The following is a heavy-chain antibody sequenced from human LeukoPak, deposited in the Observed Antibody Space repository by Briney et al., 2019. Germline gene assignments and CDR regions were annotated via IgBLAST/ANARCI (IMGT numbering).Heavy chain of an antibody. CDR2: INHSGST. D-gene: IGHD3-10*01. CDR1: GGPFGVYY. CDR3: AGPGAGDLDY. Sequence: PSETLSLTCAVYGGPFGVYYWTWIRQPPGKGLEWIGEINHSGSTNYNPSLKSRVTISVDTSKNHFSLKLSSVTAADTAVYYCAGPGAGDLDYWGQGTFVTVSS. J-gene: IGHJ4*02. V-gene: IGHV4-34*01.